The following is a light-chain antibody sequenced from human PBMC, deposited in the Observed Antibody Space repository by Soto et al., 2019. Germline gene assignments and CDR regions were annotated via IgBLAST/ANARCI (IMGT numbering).Light chain of an antibody. J-gene: IGKJ5*01. CDR3: QEASRIPIT. Sequence: DIQMTRSASSVSASVGDRVTITCRASQGISSWLAWYQQKQGKAPKLLIYAASTLQSGVPSRFSGSGSGTDCTITISSLKPEDCATYYCQEASRIPITFGQGTRLEIK. V-gene: IGKV1-12*01. CDR2: AAS. CDR1: QGISSW.